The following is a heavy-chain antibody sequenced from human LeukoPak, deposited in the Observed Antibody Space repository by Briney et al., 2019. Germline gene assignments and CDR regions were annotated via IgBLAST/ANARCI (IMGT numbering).Heavy chain of an antibody. J-gene: IGHJ6*02. Sequence: ASVKVSCKASGYTFTSYAMNWVRQAPGQGLEWMGWINTNTGNPTYAQGFTGRFVFSLDTSVSTAYLQISSLKAEDTAVYYCARGHILTPPYYYYGMDVWGQGATVTVSS. CDR1: GYTFTSYA. D-gene: IGHD3-9*01. CDR3: ARGHILTPPYYYYGMDV. V-gene: IGHV7-4-1*02. CDR2: INTNTGNP.